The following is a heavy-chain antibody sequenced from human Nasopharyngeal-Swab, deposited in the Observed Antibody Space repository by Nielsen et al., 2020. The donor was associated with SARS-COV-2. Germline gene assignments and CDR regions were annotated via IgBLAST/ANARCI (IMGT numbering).Heavy chain of an antibody. V-gene: IGHV3-30*02. CDR3: AKDEGVGGYSYYYYYYGMDV. CDR1: GFTFSSYG. Sequence: GESLKISCAASGFTFSSYGMHWVRQAPGKGLEWVAVIWYDGSNKYYADSVKGRFTISRDNSKNTLYLQMNSLRAEDTAVYYCAKDEGVGGYSYYYYYYGMDVWGQGTTVTVSS. CDR2: IWYDGSNK. J-gene: IGHJ6*02. D-gene: IGHD4-23*01.